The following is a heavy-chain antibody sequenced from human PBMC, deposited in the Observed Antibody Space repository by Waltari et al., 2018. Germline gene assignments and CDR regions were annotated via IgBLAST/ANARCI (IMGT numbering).Heavy chain of an antibody. CDR1: GGTVRRYA. Sequence: QVQLVQSGAEVKKPGSSVKVSCKASGGTVRRYAISGVRRAPGQGLEWMGGIIPIFGTANYAQKFQGRVTITADESTSTAYMELSSLRSEDTAVYYCARDGVPIGRYFDYWGQGTLVTVSS. D-gene: IGHD3-3*01. J-gene: IGHJ4*02. CDR3: ARDGVPIGRYFDY. CDR2: IIPIFGTA. V-gene: IGHV1-69*13.